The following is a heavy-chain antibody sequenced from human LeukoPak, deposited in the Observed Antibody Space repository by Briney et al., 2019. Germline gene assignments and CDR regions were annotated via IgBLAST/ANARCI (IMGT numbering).Heavy chain of an antibody. Sequence: PSETLSLTCAVYGGSFSGYYWSWIRHPPGKGLEWIGEINQRGSTNYNPSLKSRFTISVDTSKNQFSLKLSSVTAADTAVYYCARRPSHCSSTSCWGYYYMDVWGKGTTVTISS. J-gene: IGHJ6*03. V-gene: IGHV4-34*01. D-gene: IGHD2-2*01. CDR2: INQRGST. CDR1: GGSFSGYY. CDR3: ARRPSHCSSTSCWGYYYMDV.